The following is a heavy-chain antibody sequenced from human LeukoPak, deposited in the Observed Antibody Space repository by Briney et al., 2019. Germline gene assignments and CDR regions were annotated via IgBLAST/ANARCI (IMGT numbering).Heavy chain of an antibody. D-gene: IGHD2-2*01. Sequence: SETLSLTCTVSGGSISSGGYYWSWIRQPPGKGLEWIGYIYYSGSTNYNPSLKGRVTMSVDTSKNHFSLNLTSVTAADTAVYFCARGHFVVIPAAAPFDLWGRGTLITVSS. V-gene: IGHV4-61*03. CDR2: IYYSGST. CDR3: ARGHFVVIPAAAPFDL. J-gene: IGHJ2*01. CDR1: GGSISSGGYY.